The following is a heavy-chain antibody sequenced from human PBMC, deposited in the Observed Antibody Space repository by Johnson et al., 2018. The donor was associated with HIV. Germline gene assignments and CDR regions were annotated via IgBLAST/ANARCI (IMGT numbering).Heavy chain of an antibody. J-gene: IGHJ3*01. CDR3: AKDDNLGVWYSDAFDV. CDR1: GFTFSSYW. D-gene: IGHD6-19*01. V-gene: IGHV3-7*01. CDR2: IKQDGSEK. Sequence: EVQLVESGGGLVQPGGSLRHSCAASGFTFSSYWMSWVRQAPGKGLEWVANIKQDGSEKYYVDSVKGRFTISRDNSKSTLNLQMNSLRAEDTAIYYCAKDDNLGVWYSDAFDVWGQGTVVTVSS.